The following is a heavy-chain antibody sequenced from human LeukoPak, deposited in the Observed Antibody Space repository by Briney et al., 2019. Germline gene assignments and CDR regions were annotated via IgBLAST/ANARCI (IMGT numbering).Heavy chain of an antibody. CDR2: ISDTGGNT. CDR1: GIPFSSYA. V-gene: IGHV3-23*01. D-gene: IGHD3-10*01. J-gene: IGHJ4*02. Sequence: GGSLRLSCAASGIPFSSYAMTWVRQAPGKGLEWVSSISDTGGNTYYADSVKGRFTISRDNSKNILYLQMNSLRAEDTALYYCARKGYYHGSGTYDPFDYWGQGTLVTVSS. CDR3: ARKGYYHGSGTYDPFDY.